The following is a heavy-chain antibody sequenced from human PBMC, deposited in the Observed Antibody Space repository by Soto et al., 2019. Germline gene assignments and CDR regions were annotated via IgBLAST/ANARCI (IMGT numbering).Heavy chain of an antibody. J-gene: IGHJ6*02. CDR1: GYSFTTYG. Sequence: QVHLVQSGAEVKKPGASVKVSCKASGYSFTTYGISWVRQAPGQGLEWMGWISGYNGDTNDAQNFQARVTMTTDTSTSTAYMELRSLRSDDTAVYYCAREGVRPYYYYGMDVWGQGIKVTVSS. CDR2: ISGYNGDT. V-gene: IGHV1-18*01. CDR3: AREGVRPYYYYGMDV.